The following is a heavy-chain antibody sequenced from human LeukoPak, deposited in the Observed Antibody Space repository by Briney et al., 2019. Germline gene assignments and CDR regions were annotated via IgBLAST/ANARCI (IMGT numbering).Heavy chain of an antibody. D-gene: IGHD6-19*01. CDR3: ARATYSSGWLPEADY. CDR2: IYYSGST. CDR1: GGSISSSSYY. V-gene: IGHV4-39*01. Sequence: PSETLSLTCTVSGGSISSSSYYWGWIRQPPGKGLEWIGSIYYSGSTYYNPSLKSRVTISVDTSKNQFSLKLSSVTAADTAVYYCARATYSSGWLPEADYWGQGTLVTVSS. J-gene: IGHJ4*02.